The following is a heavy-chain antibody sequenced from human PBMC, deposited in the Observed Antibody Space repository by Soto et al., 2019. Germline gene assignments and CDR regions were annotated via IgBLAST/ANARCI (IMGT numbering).Heavy chain of an antibody. V-gene: IGHV4-59*01. D-gene: IGHD3-22*01. CDR2: IYYSGST. CDR3: ARGTPNYYDSSGYSPHDGMDV. J-gene: IGHJ6*02. CDR1: GGSLSSYY. Sequence: PSETLSLTCTVSGGSLSSYYWSWIRQPPGKGLEWIGYIYYSGSTNYNPSLKSRVTISVDTSKNQFSLKLSSVTAADTAVYYCARGTPNYYDSSGYSPHDGMDVWGQGTTVTVSS.